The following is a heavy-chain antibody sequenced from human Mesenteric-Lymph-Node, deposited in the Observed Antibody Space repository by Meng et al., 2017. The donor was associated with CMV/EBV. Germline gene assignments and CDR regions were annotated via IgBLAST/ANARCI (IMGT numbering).Heavy chain of an antibody. D-gene: IGHD3-10*01. J-gene: IGHJ4*02. CDR3: AREMVRGARLVDY. V-gene: IGHV4-34*01. CDR1: GGSFSGYC. CDR2: INHSGST. Sequence: SETLSLTCAVYGGSFSGYCWIWIRQPPGKGLEWIGEINHSGSTKFNPSLKSRVTISVDTSKNQFSRKLSSVTAADTAVYYCAREMVRGARLVDYWGQGTLVTVSS.